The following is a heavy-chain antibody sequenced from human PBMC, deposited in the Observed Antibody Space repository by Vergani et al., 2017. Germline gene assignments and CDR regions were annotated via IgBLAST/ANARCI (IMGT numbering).Heavy chain of an antibody. D-gene: IGHD6-13*01. J-gene: IGHJ5*02. CDR1: GGSISSGSYY. CDR3: ARGLGKYSSSWYL. CDR2: IYTSGST. V-gene: IGHV4-61*02. Sequence: QVQLQESGPGLVKPSQTLSLTCTVSGGSISSGSYYWSWIRQPAGKGLEWIGRIYTSGSTNYNPSLKSRVTISVETSKNQFSLKLSSVTAADTAVYYCARGLGKYSSSWYLWGQGTLVTVSS.